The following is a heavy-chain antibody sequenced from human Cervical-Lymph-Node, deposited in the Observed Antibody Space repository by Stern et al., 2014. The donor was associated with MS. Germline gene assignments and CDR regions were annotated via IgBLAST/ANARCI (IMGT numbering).Heavy chain of an antibody. Sequence: VQLVESGGGVVQPGRSLRLSCAASGFTFSSYGMHWVRQAPGKGLEWVAVISYDGSNKYYADSVKGRFTISRDNSKNTLYLQMNSLRAEDTAVYYCAKASYDSIGYSHFEYWGQGTLVTVSS. J-gene: IGHJ4*02. CDR3: AKASYDSIGYSHFEY. D-gene: IGHD3-22*01. CDR1: GFTFSSYG. CDR2: ISYDGSNK. V-gene: IGHV3-30*18.